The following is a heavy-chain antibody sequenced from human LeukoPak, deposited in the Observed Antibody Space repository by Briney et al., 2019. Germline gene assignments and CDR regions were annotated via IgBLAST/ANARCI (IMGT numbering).Heavy chain of an antibody. CDR2: INPSGGST. CDR1: GYTFTSYY. CDR3: ARGIATAGTVGGWFDP. D-gene: IGHD6-13*01. V-gene: IGHV1-46*01. Sequence: ASVKVSCKASGYTFTSYYMHWVRQAPGQGLEWMEIINPSGGSTSYAQKFQGRVTMTRDMSTSTVYMELSSLRSEDTAVYYCARGIATAGTVGGWFDPWGQGTLVTVSS. J-gene: IGHJ5*02.